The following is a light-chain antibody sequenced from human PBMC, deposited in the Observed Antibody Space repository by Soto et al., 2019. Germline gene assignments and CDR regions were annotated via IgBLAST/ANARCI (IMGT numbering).Light chain of an antibody. CDR1: QSLVYSDGNTY. CDR2: KIS. Sequence: EAVFTPFPLSLPATLGQPASISSKSSQSLVYSDGNTYLNWFQQSPGHYPRPLIYKISNRDSGVPDRYTGSASGADFILEISRLETADVGVYYGMQCTHWPYTCGQRNKLEIK. J-gene: IGKJ2*01. V-gene: IGKV2-30*01. CDR3: MQCTHWPYT.